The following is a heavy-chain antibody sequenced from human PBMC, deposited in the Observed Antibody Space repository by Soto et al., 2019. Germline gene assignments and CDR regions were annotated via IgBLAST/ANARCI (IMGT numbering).Heavy chain of an antibody. V-gene: IGHV1-18*04. D-gene: IGHD4-17*01. Sequence: QVHLVQSETEVKEPGASVTVSCKTSDSTFTGYTINWVRQAPGQGLEWLGWISSLNCNTNYAGKYQGRLTTTTNTSATTAYMELRSLRSDDTAVYFCARGTVTSGRWFGPWCQGTLVTASS. CDR2: ISSLNCNT. CDR3: ARGTVTSGRWFGP. CDR1: DSTFTGYT. J-gene: IGHJ5*02.